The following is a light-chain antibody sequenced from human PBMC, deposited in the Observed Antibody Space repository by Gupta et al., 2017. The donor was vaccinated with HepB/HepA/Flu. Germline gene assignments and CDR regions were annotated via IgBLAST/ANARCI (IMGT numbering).Light chain of an antibody. CDR1: SSAGGGYNY. V-gene: IGLV2-14*03. Sequence: QSALTQPAPVSGSPGQSITLSCTGTSSAGGGYNYVSWYQHHPGKAPKLMLYDFSKRPSGVSSRFSGSKSGNTASLTISVLQTEDEADYYCSSYTSSSTLVFGGGTKLTVL. J-gene: IGLJ2*01. CDR2: DFS. CDR3: SSYTSSSTLV.